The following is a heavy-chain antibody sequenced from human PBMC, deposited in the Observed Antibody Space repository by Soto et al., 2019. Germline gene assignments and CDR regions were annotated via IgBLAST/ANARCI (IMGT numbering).Heavy chain of an antibody. Sequence: EVQLVESGGGLVQPGGSLRLSCAASGFTFSSYYMHWDRQAPGKGLLWVSCIKTDGSSTNYADSVKGRFTISRDNAKNTLYLQMNSLRAEDTAVYYRARGNGHAMDVWGQGTTVTVSS. CDR2: IKTDGSST. CDR1: GFTFSSYY. V-gene: IGHV3-74*01. J-gene: IGHJ6*01. D-gene: IGHD4-4*01. CDR3: ARGNGHAMDV.